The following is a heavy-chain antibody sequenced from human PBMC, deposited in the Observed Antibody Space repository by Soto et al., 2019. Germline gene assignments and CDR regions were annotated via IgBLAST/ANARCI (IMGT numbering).Heavy chain of an antibody. J-gene: IGHJ4*02. CDR3: VRSKGGYSYGTPFDY. D-gene: IGHD5-18*01. V-gene: IGHV3-9*01. Sequence: GGSLRLSCAASGFTFDDYAMYWVRQVLGKGLEWVSSISWNSGNIGYADSVKGRFTTSRDNAENSLYLQMNSLRPEDTALYYCVRSKGGYSYGTPFDYWGQGTPVTVPQ. CDR1: GFTFDDYA. CDR2: ISWNSGNI.